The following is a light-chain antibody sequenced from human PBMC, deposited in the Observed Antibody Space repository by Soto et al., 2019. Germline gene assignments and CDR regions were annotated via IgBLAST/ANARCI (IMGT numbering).Light chain of an antibody. V-gene: IGLV7-46*01. J-gene: IGLJ2*01. Sequence: QAVATQEPSLTVSPGGTVTLTCGSSTGAVTSGHYPYWFQHKPGQAPRTLIYDTTNRHSWTPARFSGSLLGGKAALTLSGAQPEDEAEYYCLLCYRGPWVFGGGTKLTVL. CDR3: LLCYRGPWV. CDR2: DTT. CDR1: TGAVTSGHY.